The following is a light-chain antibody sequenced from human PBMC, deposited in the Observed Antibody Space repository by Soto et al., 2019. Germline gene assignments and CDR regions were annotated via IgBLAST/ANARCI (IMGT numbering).Light chain of an antibody. V-gene: IGKV1-5*01. CDR3: QQYSSYSGT. CDR2: DAS. CDR1: QSISSW. Sequence: DIQMTQSPSTLSASVGDRVTITCRASQSISSWLAWYQQKPGKAPNLLIYDASSLESGVPSRFSGSGSGTEFTLTIRSLQPDDFATYYCQQYSSYSGTFGQGTKVEIK. J-gene: IGKJ1*01.